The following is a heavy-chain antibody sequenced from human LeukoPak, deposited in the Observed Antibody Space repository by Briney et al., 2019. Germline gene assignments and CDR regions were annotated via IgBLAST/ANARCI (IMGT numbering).Heavy chain of an antibody. CDR3: ARIPASYYYDSSGYLRAFDI. V-gene: IGHV1-8*03. J-gene: IGHJ3*02. D-gene: IGHD3-22*01. CDR1: GYTFTSYD. CDR2: MNPNSGNT. Sequence: ASVKVSCKASGYTFTSYDINWVRQATGQGLEWMGWMNPNSGNTGYAQKFQGRVTITRNTSISTAYMELSSLRSEDTAVYYCARIPASYYYDSSGYLRAFDIWGQGTMVTVSS.